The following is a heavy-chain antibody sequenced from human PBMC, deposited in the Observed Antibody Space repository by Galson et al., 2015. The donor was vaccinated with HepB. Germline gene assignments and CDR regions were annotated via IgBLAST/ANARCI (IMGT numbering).Heavy chain of an antibody. J-gene: IGHJ5*02. Sequence: SVKVSCKASGYTFSNYGVSWVRQAPGHGLEWMGWISGYNGNTNYALNLQGRVTMTTDTSTSTAYMELRSLRSDDTAVYYCARDRDYRGSYGGSGWFDPWGQGTLVTVSS. V-gene: IGHV1-18*01. CDR1: GYTFSNYG. CDR3: ARDRDYRGSYGGSGWFDP. CDR2: ISGYNGNT. D-gene: IGHD1-26*01.